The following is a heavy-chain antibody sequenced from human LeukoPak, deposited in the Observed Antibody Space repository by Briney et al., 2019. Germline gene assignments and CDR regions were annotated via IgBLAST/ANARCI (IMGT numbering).Heavy chain of an antibody. CDR2: ISYDGSNK. CDR3: ARGGGDYCFDY. Sequence: GGSLRLSCAASGFTFSSYAMHWVRQAPGKGLEWVAVISYDGSNKYYADSVKGRFTISRDNSKDTLYLQMNSLGAEDTAVYFCARGGGDYCFDYWGQGALVTVS. V-gene: IGHV3-30-3*01. J-gene: IGHJ4*02. CDR1: GFTFSSYA. D-gene: IGHD2-21*02.